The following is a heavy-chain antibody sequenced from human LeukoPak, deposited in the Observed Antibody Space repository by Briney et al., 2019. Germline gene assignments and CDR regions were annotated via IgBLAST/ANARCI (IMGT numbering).Heavy chain of an antibody. CDR1: GFTFSSYG. D-gene: IGHD3-3*01. V-gene: IGHV3-23*01. CDR2: ISDGGGGT. J-gene: IGHJ3*02. Sequence: GGSLRLSCAASGFTFSSYGMSWVRQAPGKGLEWVSTISDGGGGTYYADSVKGRFSISRDNSKNTLYLQMNSLRAEDTAVYYCAKDLSYLAYDFWSGYPDAFDIWGQGTMVTVSS. CDR3: AKDLSYLAYDFWSGYPDAFDI.